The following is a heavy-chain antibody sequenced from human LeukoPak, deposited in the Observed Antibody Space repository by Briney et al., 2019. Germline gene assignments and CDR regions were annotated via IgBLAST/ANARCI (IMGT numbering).Heavy chain of an antibody. V-gene: IGHV3-7*01. CDR1: GFTFSSYW. D-gene: IGHD1-1*01. J-gene: IGHJ6*03. CDR2: IKQDGSEK. Sequence: PGGSLRLSCAASGFTFSSYWMSWVRQAPGKGLEWVANIKQDGSEKYYVDSVKGRFTISGDNAKNSLYLQMNSLRAEDTAVYYCARDLPQLGMNYYYYYMDVWGKGTTVTVSS. CDR3: ARDLPQLGMNYYYYYMDV.